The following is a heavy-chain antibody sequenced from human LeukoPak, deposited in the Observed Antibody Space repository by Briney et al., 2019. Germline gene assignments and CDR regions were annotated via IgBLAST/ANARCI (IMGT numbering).Heavy chain of an antibody. CDR1: GGSFTDYY. V-gene: IGHV4-34*01. CDR2: INHRGGT. Sequence: PLETLSLTCAVYGGSFTDYYLTWVRQPPEKGLEWIGEINHRGGTNYNPSLQSRVTISLDTSKSQFSLKLSSVTAADTAVYYCARGGYCTNGVCYRPHFFYYYMDVWGKGTTVTVSS. J-gene: IGHJ6*03. D-gene: IGHD2-8*01. CDR3: ARGGYCTNGVCYRPHFFYYYMDV.